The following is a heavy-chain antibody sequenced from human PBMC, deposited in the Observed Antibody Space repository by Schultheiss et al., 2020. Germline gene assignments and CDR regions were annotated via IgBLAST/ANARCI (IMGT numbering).Heavy chain of an antibody. D-gene: IGHD5-24*01. V-gene: IGHV3-30*18. Sequence: GGSLRLSCAASGFTFSSYGMHWVRQAPGKGLEWVAVISYDGSNKYYADSVKGRFTISRDNSKNTLYLQMNSLRAGDTALYYCAKDNGWDWGQGTLVTVSS. CDR3: AKDNGWD. CDR1: GFTFSSYG. CDR2: ISYDGSNK. J-gene: IGHJ4*02.